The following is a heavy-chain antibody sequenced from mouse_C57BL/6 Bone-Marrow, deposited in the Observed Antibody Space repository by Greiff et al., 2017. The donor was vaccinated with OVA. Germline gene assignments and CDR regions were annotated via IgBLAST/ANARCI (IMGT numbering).Heavy chain of an antibody. CDR3: ARITTVVATDYAMDY. CDR2: IYPRSGNT. V-gene: IGHV1-81*01. Sequence: VQVVESGAELARPGASVKLSCKASGYTFTSYGISWVKQRTGQGLEWIGEIYPRSGNTYYNEKFKGKATLTADKSSSTAYMELRSLTSEDSAVYFGARITTVVATDYAMDYWGQGTSVTVSS. CDR1: GYTFTSYG. D-gene: IGHD1-1*01. J-gene: IGHJ4*01.